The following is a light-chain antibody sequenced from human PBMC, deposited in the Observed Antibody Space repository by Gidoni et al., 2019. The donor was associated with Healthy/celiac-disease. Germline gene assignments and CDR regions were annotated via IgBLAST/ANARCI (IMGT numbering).Light chain of an antibody. V-gene: IGKV4-1*01. CDR1: QSVLYRSNNKNY. CDR3: QQYYSTPPT. Sequence: DIVMTQTTDSVSVSLGERSTITCKSSQSVLYRSNNKNYLTWYQQKPGQPPKLLIYWASTLESGVPDRFSGSGSGTDFTLTISSLQAEDVAVYYCQQYYSTPPTFXQXTRLEIK. J-gene: IGKJ5*01. CDR2: WAS.